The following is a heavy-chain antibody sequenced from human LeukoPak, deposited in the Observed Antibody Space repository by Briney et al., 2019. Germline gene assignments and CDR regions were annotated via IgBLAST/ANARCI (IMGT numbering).Heavy chain of an antibody. D-gene: IGHD3-22*01. Sequence: GGSLRLSCAASGFTFSSYSMNWVRQAPGKGLEWVSSISSSSSYIYYADSVKGRFTISRDNAKNSLYLQMNSLRAEDTAVYYCARKNSRQHYYDSSGGIDYWGQGTLVTVSS. V-gene: IGHV3-21*01. CDR2: ISSSSSYI. CDR3: ARKNSRQHYYDSSGGIDY. J-gene: IGHJ4*02. CDR1: GFTFSSYS.